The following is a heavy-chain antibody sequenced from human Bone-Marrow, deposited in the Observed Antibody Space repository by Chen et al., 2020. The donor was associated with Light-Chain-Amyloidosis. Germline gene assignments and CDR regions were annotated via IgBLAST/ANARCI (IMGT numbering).Heavy chain of an antibody. D-gene: IGHD6-13*01. CDR2: ISYDGSNK. CDR1: GCTFSSYG. CDR3: AKEVPGFWYYFDY. V-gene: IGHV3-30*18. J-gene: IGHJ4*02. Sequence: QVQLVESGGGVVQPGRSLRLCCAASGCTFSSYGMHWVRQAPGKGLEWVAVISYDGSNKYYANSVKGRFTISRDNSKNTLYLQMNSLRAEDTAVYYCAKEVPGFWYYFDYWGQGILVTVSS.